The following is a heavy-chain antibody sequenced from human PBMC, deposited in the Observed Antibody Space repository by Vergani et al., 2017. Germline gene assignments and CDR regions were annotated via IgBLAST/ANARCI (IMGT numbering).Heavy chain of an antibody. CDR3: AKNPGISTTRHYYAMDV. Sequence: EVQLLESGGGLVQPGGSLRLSCAASGFTFSSYAMSWVRQAPGKGLEWVSHISPGASTVSYTDSVTGRFTVSRDNDNTSLTLDMTTLRVEDTAVYYCAKNPGISTTRHYYAMDVWGQGTTVTVSS. J-gene: IGHJ6*02. V-gene: IGHV3-48*01. CDR2: ISPGASTV. D-gene: IGHD1-1*01. CDR1: GFTFSSYA.